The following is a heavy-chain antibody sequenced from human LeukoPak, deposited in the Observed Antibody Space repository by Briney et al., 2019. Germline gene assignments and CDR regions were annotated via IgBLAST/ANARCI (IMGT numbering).Heavy chain of an antibody. CDR2: IWYDGSNK. V-gene: IGHV3-33*01. D-gene: IGHD3-22*01. Sequence: PGRSLRLSCAASGFTFSSYGVHWVRQAPGKGLEWVAVIWYDGSNKYYADSVKGRFTISRDNSKNTLYLQMNSLRAEDTAVYYCARIATVYDSSGYRTIDAFEIWGQGTMVTVSS. J-gene: IGHJ3*02. CDR1: GFTFSSYG. CDR3: ARIATVYDSSGYRTIDAFEI.